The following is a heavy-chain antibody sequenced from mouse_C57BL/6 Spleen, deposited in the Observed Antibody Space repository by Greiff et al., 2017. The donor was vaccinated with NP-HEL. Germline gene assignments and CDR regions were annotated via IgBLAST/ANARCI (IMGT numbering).Heavy chain of an antibody. V-gene: IGHV1-15*01. CDR1: GYTFTDYE. CDR3: TTIPFITTVYFDY. CDR2: IDPETGGT. D-gene: IGHD1-1*01. J-gene: IGHJ2*01. Sequence: VQLQQSGAELVRPGASVTLSCKASGYTFTDYEMHWVKQTPVHGLEWIGAIDPETGGTAYNQKFKGKAILTADKSSSTAYMELRSLTSEDSAVYYCTTIPFITTVYFDYWGQGTTLTVSS.